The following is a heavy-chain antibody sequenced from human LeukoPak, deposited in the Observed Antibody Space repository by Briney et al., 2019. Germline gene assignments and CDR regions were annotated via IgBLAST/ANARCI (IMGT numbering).Heavy chain of an antibody. CDR2: IWYDGSNK. Sequence: PGGPLRLSCAASGFTFRSFGMHWVRQAPGKGLEWVAVIWYDGSNKYYTDSVKGRFTISRDNSKNTLYLQMNSLRAEDTAVYYCAREHDSSGLDYWGQGTLVTVSS. D-gene: IGHD3-22*01. CDR3: AREHDSSGLDY. CDR1: GFTFRSFG. V-gene: IGHV3-33*01. J-gene: IGHJ4*02.